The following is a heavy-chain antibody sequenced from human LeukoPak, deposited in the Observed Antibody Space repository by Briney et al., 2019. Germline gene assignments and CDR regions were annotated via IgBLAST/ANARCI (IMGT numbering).Heavy chain of an antibody. CDR1: GYSISSGYY. Sequence: SETLSLTCTVSGYSISSGYYWGWIRQPPGKGLEWIGSIYYSGSTYYNPSLKSRVTISVDTSKNQFPLKLSSVTAADTAVYYCASGVNYDILTGYKIEDWFDPWGQGTLVTVSS. D-gene: IGHD3-9*01. CDR3: ASGVNYDILTGYKIEDWFDP. CDR2: IYYSGST. J-gene: IGHJ5*02. V-gene: IGHV4-38-2*02.